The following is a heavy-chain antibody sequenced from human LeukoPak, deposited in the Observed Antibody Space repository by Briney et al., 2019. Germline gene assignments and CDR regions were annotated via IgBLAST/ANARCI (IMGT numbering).Heavy chain of an antibody. V-gene: IGHV3-23*01. J-gene: IGHJ4*02. CDR1: GFTFSSYA. Sequence: PGGSLRLSCAASGFTFSSYAMSWVRQAPGKGLEWVSAISGSGGSTYYAASVKGRFTISRDNSKTTLYLQMNSLRAEDTAVYYCAKGRVYSYGLFDYWGQGTLVTVSS. CDR3: AKGRVYSYGLFDY. D-gene: IGHD5-18*01. CDR2: ISGSGGST.